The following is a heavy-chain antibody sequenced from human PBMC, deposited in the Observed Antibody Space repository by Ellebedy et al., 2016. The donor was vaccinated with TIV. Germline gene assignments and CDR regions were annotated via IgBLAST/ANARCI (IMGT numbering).Heavy chain of an antibody. CDR3: ARDQGIVVVPAAGDTNWFDP. CDR1: GGTFSSYA. V-gene: IGHV1-69*13. Sequence: SVKVSXXASGGTFSSYAISWVRQAPGQGLEWMGGIIPIFGTANYAQKFQGRVTITADESTSTAYMELSSLRSEDTAVYYCARDQGIVVVPAAGDTNWFDPWGQGTLVTVSS. D-gene: IGHD2-2*01. CDR2: IIPIFGTA. J-gene: IGHJ5*02.